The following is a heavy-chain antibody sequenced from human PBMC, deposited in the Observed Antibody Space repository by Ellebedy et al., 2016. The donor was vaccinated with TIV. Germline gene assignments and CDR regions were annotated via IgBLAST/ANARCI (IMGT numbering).Heavy chain of an antibody. CDR1: GGSVSRYY. CDR3: ASRASGRSDLGRVVYFDY. J-gene: IGHJ4*02. CDR2: MSYSGST. Sequence: MPGGSLRLSCNVSGGSVSRYYWTWIRQSPGKGLEWIGYMSYSGSTNYNPSLKSRVTISVDTSKNQFSLRLSSVTAADTAVYYCASRASGRSDLGRVVYFDYWGQGTLVTVSS. V-gene: IGHV4-59*08. D-gene: IGHD1-26*01.